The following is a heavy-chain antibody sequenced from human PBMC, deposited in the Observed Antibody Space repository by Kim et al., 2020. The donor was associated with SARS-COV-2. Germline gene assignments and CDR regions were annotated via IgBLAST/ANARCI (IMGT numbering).Heavy chain of an antibody. CDR3: ARGHYYGSGSYYGGFDP. V-gene: IGHV3-13*04. D-gene: IGHD3-10*01. Sequence: GGSLRLSCAASGFTFSSYDMHWVRQATGKGLEWVSAIGSAGDTYYPGSVKGRFTISRENAKNSLYLQMNSLRAGDTAVYYCARGHYYGSGSYYGGFDPWGQGTLVTVSS. J-gene: IGHJ5*02. CDR1: GFTFSSYD. CDR2: IGSAGDT.